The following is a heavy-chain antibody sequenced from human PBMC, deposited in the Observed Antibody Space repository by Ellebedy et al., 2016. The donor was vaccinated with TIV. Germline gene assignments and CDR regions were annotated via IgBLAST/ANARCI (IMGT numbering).Heavy chain of an antibody. CDR1: GYTFTGYY. V-gene: IGHV1-2*02. Sequence: AASVKVSCKASGYTFTGYYMHWVRHAPGQGLEWMGWINPNSGGTNYAQKFQGRVTMTRDTSISTAYMELSSLRSEDSAVYYCARVSHCGAGSCPFRHWGQGTLVTVSS. J-gene: IGHJ1*01. CDR2: INPNSGGT. D-gene: IGHD2-15*01. CDR3: ARVSHCGAGSCPFRH.